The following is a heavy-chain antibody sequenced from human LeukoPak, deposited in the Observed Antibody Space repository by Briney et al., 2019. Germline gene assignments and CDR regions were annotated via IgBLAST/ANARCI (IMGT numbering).Heavy chain of an antibody. CDR1: GFTFSTYS. CDR2: ISSSSSYI. V-gene: IGHV3-21*01. Sequence: GGSLRLSCAASGFTFSTYSMNWVRQAPGKGLEWVSSISSSSSYIYYADSVKGRFTISRDNAKNSLYLQMNSLRAEDTAVYYCARYYYDSSGYYYSVRWDAFDIWGQGTMVTVSS. CDR3: ARYYYDSSGYYYSVRWDAFDI. J-gene: IGHJ3*02. D-gene: IGHD3-22*01.